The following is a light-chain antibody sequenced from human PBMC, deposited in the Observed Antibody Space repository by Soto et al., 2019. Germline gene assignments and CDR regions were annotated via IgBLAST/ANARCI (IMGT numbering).Light chain of an antibody. Sequence: DTVMTQSPVTLSVSPGERATLSCRASQSVGSRLAWYQQKPGQAPRLLIYGASNRATGIPARFTGSGSGTEFTLTISSLQSEDFAVYYCQQYNNWPTWTFGQGTKVDIK. CDR2: GAS. CDR3: QQYNNWPTWT. V-gene: IGKV3-15*01. J-gene: IGKJ1*01. CDR1: QSVGSR.